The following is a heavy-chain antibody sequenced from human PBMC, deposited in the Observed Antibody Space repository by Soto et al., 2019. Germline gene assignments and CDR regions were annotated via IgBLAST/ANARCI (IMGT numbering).Heavy chain of an antibody. CDR3: ARGVATIRD. J-gene: IGHJ4*02. CDR1: GGSFSDYT. V-gene: IGHV4-34*01. Sequence: PSETLSLTCTVNGGSFSDYTWSWIRQPPGKRLEWIGEINNSEGTNYNPSLKSRVTISVDTSKSEFSLKLSSVTAADTAVYYCARGVATIRDWGQGTLVTVSS. D-gene: IGHD5-12*01. CDR2: INNSEGT.